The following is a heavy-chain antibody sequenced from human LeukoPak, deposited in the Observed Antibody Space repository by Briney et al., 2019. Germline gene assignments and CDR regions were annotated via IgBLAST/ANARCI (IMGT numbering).Heavy chain of an antibody. CDR1: GYTFTSYD. Sequence: ASVKVSCKASGYTFTSYDINWVRQAPGKGLEWMGGFDPEDGETIYAQKFQGRVTMTEDTSTDTAYMELSSLRSEDTAVYYCARGVTMVRGVTPFDPWGQGTLVTVSS. D-gene: IGHD3-10*01. J-gene: IGHJ5*02. V-gene: IGHV1-24*01. CDR2: FDPEDGET. CDR3: ARGVTMVRGVTPFDP.